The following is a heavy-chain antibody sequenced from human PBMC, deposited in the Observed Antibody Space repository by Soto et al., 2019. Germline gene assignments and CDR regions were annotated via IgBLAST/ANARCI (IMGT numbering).Heavy chain of an antibody. J-gene: IGHJ4*02. CDR2: IYWNDDK. CDR3: AHRRKKGIAAAGTPDYFDY. D-gene: IGHD6-13*01. V-gene: IGHV2-5*01. Sequence: TLVNPTQTLTLTYTFSGFSLSTSGVGVGWIRQPPGKALEWLAFIYWNDDKRYSPSLKSRLTITKDTSKNQVVLTMTNMDPVDTATYYCAHRRKKGIAAAGTPDYFDYWGQGTLVTVSS. CDR1: GFSLSTSGVG.